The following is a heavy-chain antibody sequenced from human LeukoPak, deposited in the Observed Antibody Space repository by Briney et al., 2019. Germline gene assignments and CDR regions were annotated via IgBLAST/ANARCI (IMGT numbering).Heavy chain of an antibody. CDR2: MNPNSGNT. J-gene: IGHJ6*02. CDR3: ARGGYYYFGMDV. V-gene: IGHV1-8*01. Sequence: GASVKFSCKASGYTFTSYDINWVRQATGQGLEWMGWMNPNSGNTGYAQKFQDRVTMTRNTSISTAYMELSSLRSEDTAVYYCARGGYYYFGMDVWGQGTTVTVSS. CDR1: GYTFTSYD.